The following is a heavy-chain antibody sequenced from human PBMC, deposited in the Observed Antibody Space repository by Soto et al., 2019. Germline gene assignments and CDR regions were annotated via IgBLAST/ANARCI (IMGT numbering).Heavy chain of an antibody. J-gene: IGHJ5*02. D-gene: IGHD6-13*01. CDR3: AREGIAAAGTRWFDP. CDR2: IYHSGST. CDR1: GGSISSGGYY. Sequence: SETLSLTCTVSGGSISSGGYYWSWIRQHPGKGLEWIGSIYHSGSTYYNPSLKSRVTISVDTSKNQFSLKLSSVTAADTAVYYCAREGIAAAGTRWFDPWGQGTLVTVSS. V-gene: IGHV4-39*07.